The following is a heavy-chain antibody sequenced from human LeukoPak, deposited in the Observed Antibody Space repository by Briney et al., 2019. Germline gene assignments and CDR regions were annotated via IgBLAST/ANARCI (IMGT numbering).Heavy chain of an antibody. Sequence: PGGSLRLSCTASELTVSRNYMLWVRQAPGKGLEWVSLIFSNGDTHYADSVKGRFTISRDTSKNTVSLQMNRLRVEDTAMYYCTRDQMNYWGQGTLVTVSS. J-gene: IGHJ4*02. D-gene: IGHD5-24*01. V-gene: IGHV3-53*01. CDR2: IFSNGDT. CDR1: ELTVSRNY. CDR3: TRDQMNY.